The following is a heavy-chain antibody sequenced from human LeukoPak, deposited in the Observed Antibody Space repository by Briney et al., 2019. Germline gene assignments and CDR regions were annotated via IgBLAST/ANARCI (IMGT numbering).Heavy chain of an antibody. CDR3: ATAYPPSSSWYYFDY. CDR1: GYTLTELT. V-gene: IGHV1-24*01. CDR2: FDPEDGET. Sequence: ASVKVSCKVSGYTLTELTMHWVRQAPGKGLEWMGGFDPEDGETIYAQKFQGRVTMTEDTSTDTAYMELSSLRSEDTAVYYCATAYPPSSSWYYFDYWGQGPLVTVSS. J-gene: IGHJ4*02. D-gene: IGHD6-13*01.